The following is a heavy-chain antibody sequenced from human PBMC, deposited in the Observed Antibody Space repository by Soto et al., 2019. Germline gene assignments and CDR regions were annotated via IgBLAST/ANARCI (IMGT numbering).Heavy chain of an antibody. CDR2: ISSSSSYI. Sequence: AASGFTFSRYSFNWLGTAPGKGLDCVSSISSSSSYIYYADSVKGRFTISRDNAKNTLYLQMNSLRAEDTAVYYCARLFCGITMVMIVFISGVDLLVQRPSDL. CDR3: ARLFCGITMVMIVFISGVDLLVQRPSDL. V-gene: IGHV3-21*01. J-gene: IGHJ2*01. D-gene: IGHD3-10*01. CDR1: GFTFSRYS.